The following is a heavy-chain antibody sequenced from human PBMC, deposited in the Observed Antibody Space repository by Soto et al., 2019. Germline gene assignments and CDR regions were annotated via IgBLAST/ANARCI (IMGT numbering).Heavy chain of an antibody. V-gene: IGHV4-34*01. CDR2: INHSGST. CDR3: ARGLVVVPAAILEDAFDI. Sequence: PSETLSLTCAVYGGSFSGYYWSWIRQPPGKGLEWIGEINHSGSTNYNPSLKSRVTISVDTSKNQFSLKLSSVTAADTAVYYCARGLVVVPAAILEDAFDIWGQGTMVTVSS. D-gene: IGHD2-2*01. J-gene: IGHJ3*02. CDR1: GGSFSGYY.